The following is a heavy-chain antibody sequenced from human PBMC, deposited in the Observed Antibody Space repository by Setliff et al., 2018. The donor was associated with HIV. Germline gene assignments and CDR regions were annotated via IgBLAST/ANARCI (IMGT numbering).Heavy chain of an antibody. V-gene: IGHV3-74*01. J-gene: IGHJ2*01. D-gene: IGHD7-27*01. CDR3: TRDPPTSGWYFDL. Sequence: HPGGSLRLSCAASGFSISSYWMHWVRQTPGKGLVWVSRIKPDGSSITYADSVKGRFTISRDNAKNTVYLQMNSLSAEDAAVYYCTRDPPTSGWYFDLWGRGTLVTVSS. CDR2: IKPDGSSI. CDR1: GFSISSYW.